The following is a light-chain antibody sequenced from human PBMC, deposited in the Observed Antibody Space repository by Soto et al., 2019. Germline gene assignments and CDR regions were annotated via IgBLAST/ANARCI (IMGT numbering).Light chain of an antibody. CDR3: QSYDSSLSGYV. V-gene: IGLV1-40*01. Sequence: QSVLTQPPSVSGAPGQRVTISCTGSSSNIGAGSDVQWYQQLPGTAPRLLIYVNTNRPSGVPDRFSGSKSGTSASLAITGLQAEDEADYYCQSYDSSLSGYVFGTGTKLTVL. CDR1: SSNIGAGSD. CDR2: VNT. J-gene: IGLJ1*01.